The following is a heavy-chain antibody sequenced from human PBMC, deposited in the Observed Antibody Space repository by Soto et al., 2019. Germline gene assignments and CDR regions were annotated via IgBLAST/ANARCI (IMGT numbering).Heavy chain of an antibody. J-gene: IGHJ6*03. CDR1: GGSLSDYF. Sequence: PSETLSLTCVVSGGSLSDYFWSWIRQPPGMALEWIGEINHLGSINYNPSLKSRVTMSVDTSKNQFSLTLNSVTAADTATYYCGRGGISHRAYFYYMDVWDRGTTVTVSS. CDR3: GRGGISHRAYFYYMDV. D-gene: IGHD2-21*01. V-gene: IGHV4-34*01. CDR2: INHLGSI.